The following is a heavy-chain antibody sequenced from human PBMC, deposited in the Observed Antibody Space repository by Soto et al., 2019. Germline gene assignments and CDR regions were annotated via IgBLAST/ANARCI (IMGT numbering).Heavy chain of an antibody. CDR3: ARVLLDPYCSSTSCYSASPSYYYYGMDV. Sequence: SVKVSCKASGGTFSSYAISWVRHAPGQGLEWMGVIIPIFGTANYAQKFQGRVTITADESTSTAYMELSSLRSEDTAVYYCARVLLDPYCSSTSCYSASPSYYYYGMDVSGQGTTVTVSS. J-gene: IGHJ6*02. D-gene: IGHD2-2*02. CDR2: IIPIFGTA. CDR1: GGTFSSYA. V-gene: IGHV1-69*13.